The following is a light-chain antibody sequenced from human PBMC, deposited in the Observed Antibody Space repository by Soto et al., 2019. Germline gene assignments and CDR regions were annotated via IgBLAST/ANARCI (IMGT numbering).Light chain of an antibody. CDR2: DTS. V-gene: IGKV3-20*01. CDR3: QQYASPRT. Sequence: EIVLTQSPGTMSLSPGERATLSCRASQSVSTSYLASYQQKPGQAPRLVIPDTSDRATGMPVSFSGSGSGKDFTLTISRLEPEVFAVYYCQQYASPRTFSQGTKVEIK. J-gene: IGKJ1*01. CDR1: QSVSTSY.